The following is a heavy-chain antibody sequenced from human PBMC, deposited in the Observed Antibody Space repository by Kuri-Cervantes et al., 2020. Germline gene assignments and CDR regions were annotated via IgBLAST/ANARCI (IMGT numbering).Heavy chain of an antibody. CDR3: AKDPKCSSTSRYTGYYYYGMDV. J-gene: IGHJ6*02. CDR1: GFTFSSYA. CDR2: ISYDGSNK. V-gene: IGHV3-30-3*01. D-gene: IGHD2-2*02. Sequence: GGSLRLSCAASGFTFSSYAMHWVRQAPGKGLEWVAVISYDGSNKYYADSVKGRFTISRDNSKNTLYLQMNSLRAEDTAVYYCAKDPKCSSTSRYTGYYYYGMDVWGQGPTVTVSS.